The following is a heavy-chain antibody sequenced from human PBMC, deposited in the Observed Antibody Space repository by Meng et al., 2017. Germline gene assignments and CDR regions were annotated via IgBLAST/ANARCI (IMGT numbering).Heavy chain of an antibody. CDR3: ARLVAGTFGQLFDP. CDR1: GYTFTSYA. Sequence: EPLVQTGYELKKPGASGKVSSQASGYTFTSYAMNWVRQAPGQGFEWMAWINTHTGNPTYAQGFTGRFVFSLDTSVSTAYLQISSLKAEDTAVYYCARLVAGTFGQLFDPWGQGTLVTVSS. CDR2: INTHTGNP. D-gene: IGHD2-15*01. J-gene: IGHJ5*02. V-gene: IGHV7-4-1*02.